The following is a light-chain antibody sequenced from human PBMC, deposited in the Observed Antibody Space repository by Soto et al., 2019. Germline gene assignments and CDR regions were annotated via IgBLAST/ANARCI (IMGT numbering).Light chain of an antibody. CDR3: QKFNSYLHA. CDR2: DAS. Sequence: AIQLTQSPSSLSASVGDRVTITCRASRGISSALAWYQQKPGKAPKLLIYDASSLESGVPSRFSGSGSGTDFTLTISSLQSEDFATDYCQKFNSYLHAVGGGTKV. V-gene: IGKV1-13*02. CDR1: RGISSA. J-gene: IGKJ4*01.